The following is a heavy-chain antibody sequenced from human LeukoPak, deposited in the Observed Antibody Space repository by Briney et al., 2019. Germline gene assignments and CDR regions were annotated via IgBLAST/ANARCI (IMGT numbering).Heavy chain of an antibody. D-gene: IGHD3-3*01. V-gene: IGHV4-61*09. J-gene: IGHJ4*02. Sequence: SQTLSLTCTLSGGSLSSGNYYWRWVRQPAGTGLQWIGHIYTSGTTYNPSLKRRVTISVDTSKNQFSLNLSSMTSADTAVYYCARDSLYNFWSCYYHTTYYFDYWGQGTLVTVSS. CDR3: ARDSLYNFWSCYYHTTYYFDY. CDR1: GGSLSSGNYY. CDR2: IYTSGTT.